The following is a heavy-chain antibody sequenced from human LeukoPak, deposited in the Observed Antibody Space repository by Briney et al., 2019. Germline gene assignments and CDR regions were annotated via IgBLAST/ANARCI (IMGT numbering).Heavy chain of an antibody. Sequence: ETLSLTCAVYGGSFSGYYWSWIRQAPGKGLEWVSAISGSGGSTYYADSVKGRFTISRDNSKNTLYLQMNSLRAEDTAVYYCAKDRDDYGDYVPSQSAFDIWGQGTMVTVSS. CDR3: AKDRDDYGDYVPSQSAFDI. V-gene: IGHV3-23*01. CDR1: GGSFSGYY. D-gene: IGHD4-17*01. J-gene: IGHJ3*02. CDR2: ISGSGGST.